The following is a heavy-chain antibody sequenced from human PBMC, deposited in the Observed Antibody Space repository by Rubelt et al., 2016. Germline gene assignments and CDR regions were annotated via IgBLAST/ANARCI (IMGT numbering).Heavy chain of an antibody. J-gene: IGHJ3*02. Sequence: QVQLQQWGAGLLKPSETLSLTCAVYGGSFSGYYWSWIRQPPGKGLEWIGYIYYSGSTNYNPSLKSRVTISVDTSKNLFSLKLGSGTASDTAVYYCARGCSGGSCYSDAFDIWGQGTMVTVSS. CDR3: ARGCSGGSCYSDAFDI. D-gene: IGHD2-15*01. CDR2: IYYSGST. CDR1: GGSFSGYY. V-gene: IGHV4-34*01.